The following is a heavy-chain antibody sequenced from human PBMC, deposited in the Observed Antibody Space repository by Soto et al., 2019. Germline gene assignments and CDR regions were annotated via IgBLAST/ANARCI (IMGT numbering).Heavy chain of an antibody. CDR2: IWYDGSNK. D-gene: IGHD5-18*01. V-gene: IGHV3-33*01. CDR3: ARDPHVDTAMAFDY. CDR1: GFTFSSYG. J-gene: IGHJ4*02. Sequence: QVQLVESGGGVVQPGRSLRLSCAASGFTFSSYGMHWVRQAPGKGLEWVAVIWYDGSNKYYADSVKGRFTISRDNSKNTLYLQMNSLRAEDTAVYYCARDPHVDTAMAFDYWGQGTLVTVSS.